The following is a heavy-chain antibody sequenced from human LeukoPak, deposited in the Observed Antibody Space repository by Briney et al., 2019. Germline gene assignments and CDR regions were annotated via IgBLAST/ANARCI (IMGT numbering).Heavy chain of an antibody. D-gene: IGHD2-8*01. CDR3: ARDEHGVGTSGPDY. J-gene: IGHJ4*02. Sequence: ASVKVSCKASGYTFANFGFTWMRQAPGQGLEWMGWINAYNGHTNYAQNLQGRVTMTTDPSTRTAYMELRSLRSGDTAVYYCARDEHGVGTSGPDYWGQGTLVTVSS. V-gene: IGHV1-18*01. CDR1: GYTFANFG. CDR2: INAYNGHT.